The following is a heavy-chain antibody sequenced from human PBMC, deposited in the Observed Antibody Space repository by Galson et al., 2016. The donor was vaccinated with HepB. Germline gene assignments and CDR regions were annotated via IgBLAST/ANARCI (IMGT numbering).Heavy chain of an antibody. CDR1: GFTFSSYA. Sequence: SLRLSCAASGFTFSSYAMHWVRQAPGKGLEWVAVISFDGSNKYYADSVKGRFTISRDNSKNMLYLQMNSLRTDDTAVYYCARGPGGRGHIAVAATEEHYWGQAALVTVSS. D-gene: IGHD6-19*01. CDR2: ISFDGSNK. CDR3: ARGPGGRGHIAVAATEEHY. J-gene: IGHJ4*02. V-gene: IGHV3-30-3*01.